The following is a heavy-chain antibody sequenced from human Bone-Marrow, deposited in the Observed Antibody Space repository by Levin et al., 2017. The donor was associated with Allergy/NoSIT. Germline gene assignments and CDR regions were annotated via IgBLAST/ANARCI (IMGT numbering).Heavy chain of an antibody. CDR3: VRAIAVGYYFDY. CDR2: ISGGGTYS. Sequence: GESLKISCTASGFSFSDSYMSWIRQAPGKGLEWISYISGGGTYSRYADSVKGRFTISRDNAQDSLYLQMDSLGAEDTAIYYCVRAIAVGYYFDYWGQGVLVTVSS. D-gene: IGHD2-15*01. CDR1: GFSFSDSY. V-gene: IGHV3-11*05. J-gene: IGHJ4*02.